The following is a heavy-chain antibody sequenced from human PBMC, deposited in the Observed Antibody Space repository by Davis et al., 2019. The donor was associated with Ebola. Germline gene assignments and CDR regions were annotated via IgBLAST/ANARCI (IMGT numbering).Heavy chain of an antibody. D-gene: IGHD6-19*01. V-gene: IGHV4-59*08. Sequence: MPGGSLRPSCTVSGGSVSNYYWSWIRQPPGKGLEWIGYIYYRGSTNYNPTLKSRVTILVDTSKNQFSLKLSSVTAADTAVYYCARGGGYSSGWDDYWGQGTLVTVSS. CDR3: ARGGGYSSGWDDY. CDR1: GGSVSNYY. J-gene: IGHJ4*02. CDR2: IYYRGST.